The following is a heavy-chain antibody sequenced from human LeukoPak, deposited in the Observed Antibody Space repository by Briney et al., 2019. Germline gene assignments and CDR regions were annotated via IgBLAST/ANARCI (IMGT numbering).Heavy chain of an antibody. CDR3: ARAVGPLDY. D-gene: IGHD4-23*01. CDR1: GVTVSSNY. Sequence: GGSLRLSCAASGVTVSSNYMSWVRQAPGKGLEWVSIIYSGGSTYYADSVKGRFTISRDNSKNTLYLQMNSLRAEDTAVYYCARAVGPLDYWGQGTLVTVSS. CDR2: IYSGGST. J-gene: IGHJ4*02. V-gene: IGHV3-53*01.